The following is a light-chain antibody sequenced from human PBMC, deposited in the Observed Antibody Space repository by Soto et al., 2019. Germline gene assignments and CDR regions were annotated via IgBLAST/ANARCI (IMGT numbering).Light chain of an antibody. Sequence: EIVMTQSPATLSVSPGERATLSCRASQSVSSNLAGYQQKPGQAPRLVIYGATTRVTGIPARVSGSGSGREFTLTISSLKSEHFAVYYCQQYNNWPPVTFGGGTKVEI. CDR1: QSVSSN. J-gene: IGKJ4*01. V-gene: IGKV3-15*01. CDR2: GAT. CDR3: QQYNNWPPVT.